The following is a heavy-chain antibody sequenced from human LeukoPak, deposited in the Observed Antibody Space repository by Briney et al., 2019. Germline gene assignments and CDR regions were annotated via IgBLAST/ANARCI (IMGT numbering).Heavy chain of an antibody. CDR1: GYSISSGYY. D-gene: IGHD2-15*01. J-gene: IGHJ4*02. CDR2: IYHSGST. CDR3: ARRPGVVDPNVYFDY. Sequence: SETLSLTCTVSGYSISSGYYWGWIRQPPGKGLEWIGSIYHSGSTYYNPSLKSRVTISVDASKNQFSLKLSSVTAADTAVYYCARRPGVVDPNVYFDYWGQGTLVTVSS. V-gene: IGHV4-38-2*02.